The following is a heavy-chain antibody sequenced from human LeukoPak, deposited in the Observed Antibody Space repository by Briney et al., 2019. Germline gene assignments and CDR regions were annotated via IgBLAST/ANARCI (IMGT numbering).Heavy chain of an antibody. CDR2: ISSSSSTI. D-gene: IGHD1-26*01. J-gene: IGHJ5*02. V-gene: IGHV3-48*01. CDR3: ARAPYSGCFDP. CDR1: GFTFSSYG. Sequence: GGSLRLSCAASGFTFSSYGMHWVRQAPGKGLEWVSYISSSSSTIYYADSVKGRFTISRDNAKNSLYLQMNSLRAEDTAVYYCARAPYSGCFDPWGQGTLVTVSS.